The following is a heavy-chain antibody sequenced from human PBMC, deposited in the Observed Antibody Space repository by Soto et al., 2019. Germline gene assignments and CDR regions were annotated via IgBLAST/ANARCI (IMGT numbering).Heavy chain of an antibody. CDR3: AKRDDSGGFRGAPFDY. D-gene: IGHD3-22*01. CDR1: GFTFSSYA. Sequence: EVQLLESGGGLVQPGGSLRLSCAASGFTFSSYAMTWVRQAPGKGLEWVSAISGSGGNSYYADSVKGRFTISRDNSKNTLFFQMNSLRAEDTAIYYCAKRDDSGGFRGAPFDYWGPGTLVTVSS. J-gene: IGHJ4*01. V-gene: IGHV3-23*01. CDR2: ISGSGGNS.